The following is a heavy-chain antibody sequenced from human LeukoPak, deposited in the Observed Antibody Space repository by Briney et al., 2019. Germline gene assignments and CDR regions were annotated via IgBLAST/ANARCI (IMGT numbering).Heavy chain of an antibody. D-gene: IGHD3-10*01. J-gene: IGHJ4*02. CDR1: GGSISSGGYS. Sequence: SQTLSLTCAVSGGSISSGGYSWSGIRQPPGKGLEWIGYIYHSGSTYYNPSLKSRVTISVDRSKNQFSLKLSSVTAADTAVYYCARTYGSGSCYIFDYWGQGTLVTVSS. CDR3: ARTYGSGSCYIFDY. CDR2: IYHSGST. V-gene: IGHV4-30-2*01.